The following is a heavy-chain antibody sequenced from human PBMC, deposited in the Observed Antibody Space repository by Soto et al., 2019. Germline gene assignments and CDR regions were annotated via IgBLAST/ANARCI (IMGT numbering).Heavy chain of an antibody. CDR1: GGSISSSSYY. CDR3: ARPQIDYGGNTCWFDP. V-gene: IGHV4-39*01. CDR2: IYYSGST. D-gene: IGHD4-17*01. Sequence: QLQLQESGPGLVKPSETLSLTCTVSGGSISSSSYYWGWIRQPPGKGLEWIGSIYYSGSTYYNPSLKSRVTISVDTSKNQFSLKLSSVTAADTAVYYCARPQIDYGGNTCWFDPWGQGTLVTVSS. J-gene: IGHJ5*02.